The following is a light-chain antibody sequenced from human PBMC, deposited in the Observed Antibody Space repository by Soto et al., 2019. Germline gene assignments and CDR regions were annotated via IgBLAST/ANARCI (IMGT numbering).Light chain of an antibody. CDR1: SANIGNNY. Sequence: QSVLTQPPSVSAAPGRKVTISCSGSSANIGNNYVSWYQQLPGTTPRLLIYENNKRPSGIPDRFSGSKSGTSATLAITGLQTGDEADYYCGTWDSSLSVYVFGTGTKVTVL. CDR3: GTWDSSLSVYV. J-gene: IGLJ1*01. CDR2: ENN. V-gene: IGLV1-51*02.